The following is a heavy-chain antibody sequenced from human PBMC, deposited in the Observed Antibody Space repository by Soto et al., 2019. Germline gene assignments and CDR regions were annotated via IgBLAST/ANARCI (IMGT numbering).Heavy chain of an antibody. CDR2: INAGNGNT. V-gene: IGHV1-3*01. Sequence: ASVKVSCKASGYTFSSYAMHWVRQAPGHRLEWMGWINAGNGNTKYSQKFQGRVTITRDTSASTAYMELSSLRSEDTAMYYCAREVGYSGYMYWGQGTLVTVSS. J-gene: IGHJ1*01. CDR3: AREVGYSGYMY. D-gene: IGHD5-12*01. CDR1: GYTFSSYA.